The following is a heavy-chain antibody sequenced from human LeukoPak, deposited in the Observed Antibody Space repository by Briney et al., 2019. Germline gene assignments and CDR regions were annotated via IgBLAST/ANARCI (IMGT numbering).Heavy chain of an antibody. CDR1: GGSISSYY. Sequence: PSETLSLTCTVSGGSISSYYWSWIRQPPEKGLEWIGNLYYSGSTYYNPSLKSRVTFFVDTSKNQFSLKLSSVTAADTAVYYCASSTGRSNHYGSGSFYKWDYWGQGTLVTVSS. CDR3: ASSTGRSNHYGSGSFYKWDY. D-gene: IGHD3-10*01. J-gene: IGHJ4*02. CDR2: LYYSGST. V-gene: IGHV4-59*04.